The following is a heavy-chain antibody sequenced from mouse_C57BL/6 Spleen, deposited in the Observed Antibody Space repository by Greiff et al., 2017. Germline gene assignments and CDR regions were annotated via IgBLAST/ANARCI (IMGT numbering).Heavy chain of an antibody. V-gene: IGHV6-3*01. J-gene: IGHJ4*01. D-gene: IGHD1-1*01. CDR3: TVYYYGSRYYAMDY. Sequence: EVKLMESGGGLVQPGGSMKLSCVASGFTFSNYWMNWVRQSPEKGLEWVAQIRLKSDNYATHYAESVKGRFTISRDDSKSSVYLQMNNLRAEDTGIYYCTVYYYGSRYYAMDYWGQGTSVTVSS. CDR1: GFTFSNYW. CDR2: IRLKSDNYAT.